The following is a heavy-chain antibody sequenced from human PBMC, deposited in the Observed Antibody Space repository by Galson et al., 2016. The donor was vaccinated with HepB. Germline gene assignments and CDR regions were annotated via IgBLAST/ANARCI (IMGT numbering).Heavy chain of an antibody. CDR1: GFTFSTSG. CDR2: ISSSINTI. V-gene: IGHV3-48*02. CDR3: ARVLVRSAFDL. D-gene: IGHD3-9*01. Sequence: SLRLSCAGSGFTFSTSGLNWVRQAPGKGLQWISYISSSINTIYYADSVVGRCTISRDNAKNSVYLQMNNLRDEDTGVYDCARVLVRSAFDLWGQGTLVTVSS. J-gene: IGHJ4*02.